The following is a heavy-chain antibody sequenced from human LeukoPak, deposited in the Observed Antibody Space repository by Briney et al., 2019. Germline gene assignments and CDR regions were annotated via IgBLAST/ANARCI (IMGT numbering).Heavy chain of an antibody. V-gene: IGHV1-2*02. CDR1: GYTFTGYY. Sequence: ASVKVSCKASGYTFTGYYMHWVRQAPGQGLEWMGWINPNSGGKNFAQKFQGGVTKTRDTSISTAYMELSRLSADDRDGCYYERDNYDIWTGYYGCMDVRGPVTTVTVSS. J-gene: IGHJ6*02. CDR3: ERDNYDIWTGYYGCMDV. CDR2: INPNSGGK. D-gene: IGHD3-9*01.